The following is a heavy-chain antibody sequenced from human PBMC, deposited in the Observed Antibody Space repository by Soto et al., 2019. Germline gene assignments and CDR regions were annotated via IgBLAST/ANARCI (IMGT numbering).Heavy chain of an antibody. CDR1: GVSITNTSYY. J-gene: IGHJ4*02. Sequence: QLQLQESGPGLVKPSETLSLTCTVTGVSITNTSYYWGWIRQPPGKGLEWFGTTYFSGSTFYNPSLKSRRTISVDTSRNQCSPRLSSVTAADTAVDYCARHGSYWGQGTLVAVSS. CDR3: ARHGSY. V-gene: IGHV4-39*01. CDR2: TYFSGST.